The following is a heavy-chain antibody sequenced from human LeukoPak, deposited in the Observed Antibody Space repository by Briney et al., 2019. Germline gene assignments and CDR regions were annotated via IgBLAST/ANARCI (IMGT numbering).Heavy chain of an antibody. V-gene: IGHV3-23*01. CDR1: GFTFSNYA. J-gene: IGHJ4*02. Sequence: PGGSLRLSCAASGFTFSNYAMSWVRQAPGKGLEWVSSLNGRGDSPYYADSVKGRFTISRDNSKNTLYLQMHILRVEDTAVYYCAKGPHRDYWGQGTLLTVSS. CDR2: LNGRGDSP. CDR3: AKGPHRDY.